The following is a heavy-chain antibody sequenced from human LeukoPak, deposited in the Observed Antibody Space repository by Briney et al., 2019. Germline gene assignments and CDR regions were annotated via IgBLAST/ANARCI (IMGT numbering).Heavy chain of an antibody. D-gene: IGHD6-19*01. CDR1: GYTFTSYD. CDR2: MNPNSGNT. Sequence: ASVKVSCKASGYTFTSYDINWVRQATGQGLEWMGWMNPNSGNTGYAQKFQGRVTMTSNTSISTAYMELSSLRSEDTAVYYCARGIGSGWYYYYYGMDVWGQGTTVTVSS. CDR3: ARGIGSGWYYYYYGMDV. V-gene: IGHV1-8*01. J-gene: IGHJ6*02.